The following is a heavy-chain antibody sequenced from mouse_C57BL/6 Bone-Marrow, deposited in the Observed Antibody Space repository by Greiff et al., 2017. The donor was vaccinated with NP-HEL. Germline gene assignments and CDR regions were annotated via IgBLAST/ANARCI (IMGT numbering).Heavy chain of an antibody. CDR2: INPGSGGT. V-gene: IGHV1-54*01. D-gene: IGHD4-1*01. Sequence: QVQLKESGAELVRPGTSVKVSCKASGYAFTNYLIDWVKQRPGQGLEWIGVINPGSGGTNYNEKFKGKATLTADKSSSTAYMQLSSLTSEDSAVYFCARSWDYFDFWGRGTTLTVSS. J-gene: IGHJ2*01. CDR1: GYAFTNYL. CDR3: ARSWDYFDF.